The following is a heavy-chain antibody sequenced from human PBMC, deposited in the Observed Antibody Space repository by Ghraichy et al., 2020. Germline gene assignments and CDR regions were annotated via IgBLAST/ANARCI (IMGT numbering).Heavy chain of an antibody. V-gene: IGHV4-59*01. J-gene: IGHJ5*02. Sequence: SETLSLTCTVSGGSISSYYWSWIRQPPGKGLEWIGYIYYSGSTNYNPSLKSRVTISVDTSKNQFSLKLSSVTAADTAVYYCARGERKGTPWGRKGFDPWGQGTLVTVSS. D-gene: IGHD2-15*01. CDR2: IYYSGST. CDR3: ARGERKGTPWGRKGFDP. CDR1: GGSISSYY.